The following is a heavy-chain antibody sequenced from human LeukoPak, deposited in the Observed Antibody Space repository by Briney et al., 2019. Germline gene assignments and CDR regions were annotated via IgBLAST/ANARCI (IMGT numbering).Heavy chain of an antibody. CDR3: ARSVVVAAPSSGWFDP. J-gene: IGHJ5*02. Sequence: SETLSLTCTVSGGSISSSSYYWGWIRQPPGKGLEWIWSIYYSGSTYYNPSLKSRVTISVDTSKNQFSLKLSSVTAADTAVYYCARSVVVAAPSSGWFDPWGQGTLVTVSS. D-gene: IGHD2-15*01. V-gene: IGHV4-39*01. CDR1: GGSISSSSYY. CDR2: IYYSGST.